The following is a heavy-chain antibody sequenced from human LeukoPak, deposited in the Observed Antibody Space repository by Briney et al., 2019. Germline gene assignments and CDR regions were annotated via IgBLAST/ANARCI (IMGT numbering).Heavy chain of an antibody. V-gene: IGHV3-66*01. J-gene: IGHJ4*02. CDR3: ARDGGGLCSGSNCYTARDY. CDR2: IYSGGST. D-gene: IGHD2-2*02. Sequence: GGSLRLSCAASGFTFSSYSMDWVRQAPGKGLEWVSVIYSGGSTYYADSVKGRFTISRDNSKNTLYLQMNSLRAEDTAVYYCARDGGGLCSGSNCYTARDYWGQGTLVTVSS. CDR1: GFTFSSYS.